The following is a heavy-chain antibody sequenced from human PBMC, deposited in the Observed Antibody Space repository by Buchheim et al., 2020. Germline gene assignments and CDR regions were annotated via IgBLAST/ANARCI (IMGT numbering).Heavy chain of an antibody. Sequence: EVQLMESGGGLVKPGGSLRLSCVVSGFTFRRYSMNWVRQAPGKGLEWVSSISSTSNYIYYADSVQGRFTISRDNAKHSLFLEMNSLRVEDTGVYYCARRPSTEIYEPALGTWGQGTL. V-gene: IGHV3-21*06. D-gene: IGHD1-14*01. CDR2: ISSTSNYI. CDR3: ARRPSTEIYEPALGT. CDR1: GFTFRRYS. J-gene: IGHJ5*02.